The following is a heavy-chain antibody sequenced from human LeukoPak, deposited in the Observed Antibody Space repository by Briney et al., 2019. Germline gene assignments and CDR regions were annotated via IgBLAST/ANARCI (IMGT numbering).Heavy chain of an antibody. Sequence: GSLRLSCAASGLTFTSSWMHWVRQAPGKGLVWVSYIRPDGSSPTYADSVKGRFTVSRDNAKNTLYLQMNSLRAEDTAVYYCARGRPGKFDYWGQGTLVTVSS. CDR2: IRPDGSSP. V-gene: IGHV3-74*01. CDR3: ARGRPGKFDY. J-gene: IGHJ4*02. CDR1: GLTFTSSW. D-gene: IGHD4-23*01.